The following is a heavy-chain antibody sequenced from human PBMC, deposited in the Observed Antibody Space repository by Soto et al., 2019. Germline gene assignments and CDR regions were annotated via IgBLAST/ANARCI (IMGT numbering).Heavy chain of an antibody. D-gene: IGHD3-3*01. J-gene: IGHJ2*01. CDR2: INPDSGGT. CDR1: GYTFTIYY. CDR3: AREIRSGYYKYWYFDL. Sequence: QVQLVQSGAEVKKPGASVKVSCKASGYTFTIYYMHWVRQAPGQGLEWMGWINPDSGGTKYAQKFQGGVTMTRDTSINTVDMELSRLRSDDTAVYYCAREIRSGYYKYWYFDLWGRGTLVTVSS. V-gene: IGHV1-2*02.